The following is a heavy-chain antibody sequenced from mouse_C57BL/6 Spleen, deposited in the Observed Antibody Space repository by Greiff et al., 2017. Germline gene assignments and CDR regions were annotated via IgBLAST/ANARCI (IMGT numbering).Heavy chain of an antibody. J-gene: IGHJ2*01. Sequence: QVQLQQSGAELARPGASVKLSCKASGYTFTSYGISWVKQRTGQGVEWIGEIYPRSGNTYYNEKFKGKATLTADKSSSTAYMELRSLTSEDSAVYFCARDPPDYYGSSYGDWGQGTTLTVSS. CDR2: IYPRSGNT. V-gene: IGHV1-81*01. CDR1: GYTFTSYG. CDR3: ARDPPDYYGSSYGD. D-gene: IGHD1-1*01.